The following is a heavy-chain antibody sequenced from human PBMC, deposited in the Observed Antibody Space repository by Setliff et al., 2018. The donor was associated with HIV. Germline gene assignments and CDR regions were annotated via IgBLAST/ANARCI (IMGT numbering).Heavy chain of an antibody. J-gene: IGHJ4*02. V-gene: IGHV3-7*01. CDR2: IKQDGSEK. CDR1: GFTFSSYW. Sequence: PGGSLRLSCAASGFTFSSYWMSWGRQAPGKGLEWVANIKQDGSEKYYVDSLKGRFTISRDNAKNSLYLQMNSLRAEDTAVYYCARGFTAAAGPTGYWGQGTLVTVSS. D-gene: IGHD6-13*01. CDR3: ARGFTAAAGPTGY.